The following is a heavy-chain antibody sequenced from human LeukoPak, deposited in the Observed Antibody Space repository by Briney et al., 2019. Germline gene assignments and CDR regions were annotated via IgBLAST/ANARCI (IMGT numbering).Heavy chain of an antibody. CDR3: ARDGSSGWYWEIYYYYGMDV. CDR2: IYSGGPT. V-gene: IGHV3-53*01. CDR1: GFTVSLYY. D-gene: IGHD6-19*01. J-gene: IGHJ6*02. Sequence: GGSLRLSCAASGFTVSLYYMTWVRQAPGKGLEWVSVIYSGGPTYYADSVKGRFTISRDNAKNSLYLQMNSLRAEDTAVYYCARDGSSGWYWEIYYYYGMDVWGQGTTVTVSS.